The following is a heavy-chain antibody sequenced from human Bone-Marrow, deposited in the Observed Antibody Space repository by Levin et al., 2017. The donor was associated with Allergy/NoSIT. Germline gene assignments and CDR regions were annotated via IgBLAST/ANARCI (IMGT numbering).Heavy chain of an antibody. Sequence: GESLKISCKGSGYNFIDFWIGWVRQMPGKGMEWMAFIYPGNSHNLYNPSFQGQVTISADNSITTTYLPWTSLRASDSGVYYCARGDRSQPGGYHSTYVLDVWGQGTTVTVSS. J-gene: IGHJ6*02. CDR1: GYNFIDFW. CDR2: IYPGNSHN. V-gene: IGHV5-51*01. D-gene: IGHD6-25*01. CDR3: ARGDRSQPGGYHSTYVLDV.